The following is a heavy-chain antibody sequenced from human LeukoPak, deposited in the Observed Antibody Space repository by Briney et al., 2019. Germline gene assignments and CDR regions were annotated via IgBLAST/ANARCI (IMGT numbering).Heavy chain of an antibody. D-gene: IGHD3-10*01. J-gene: IGHJ4*02. V-gene: IGHV4-30-2*03. CDR3: ARQEYHGSGTYYIPNY. Sequence: SQTLSLTCAVSGGSISSGGYSWSWIRQPPGKGLEFIGSIYHSGSTYYNPSLKSRVTVSVDTSKNQFSLKLSSVTAADTAVYYCARQEYHGSGTYYIPNYWGQGTLVTVSS. CDR2: IYHSGST. CDR1: GGSISSGGYS.